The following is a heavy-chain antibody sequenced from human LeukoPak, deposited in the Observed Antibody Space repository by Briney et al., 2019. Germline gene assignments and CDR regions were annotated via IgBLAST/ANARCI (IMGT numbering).Heavy chain of an antibody. D-gene: IGHD6-19*01. Sequence: PSETLSLTCTVSGGSISSYYWSWIRQPAGKGLEWIGRIYTSGSTNYNPSLKSRVTISVDTSKNQFSLKLSSVTAADTAVYYCARVLAVAGTSGWFDPWGQGTLVTVSS. V-gene: IGHV4-4*07. J-gene: IGHJ5*02. CDR2: IYTSGST. CDR3: ARVLAVAGTSGWFDP. CDR1: GGSISSYY.